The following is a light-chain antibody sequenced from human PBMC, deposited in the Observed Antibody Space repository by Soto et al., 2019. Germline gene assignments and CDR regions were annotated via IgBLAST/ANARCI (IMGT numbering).Light chain of an antibody. Sequence: DIQLTQSPSFLSASVGDRVTITCRASQGISSYLAWYQQKPGKAPKLLIYAASTLQSGVTSRFSGSVSGTEFTLTISSLQPEDFATYYGQQLNSYPRFTFGPGTKVDIK. V-gene: IGKV1-9*01. CDR2: AAS. J-gene: IGKJ3*01. CDR3: QQLNSYPRFT. CDR1: QGISSY.